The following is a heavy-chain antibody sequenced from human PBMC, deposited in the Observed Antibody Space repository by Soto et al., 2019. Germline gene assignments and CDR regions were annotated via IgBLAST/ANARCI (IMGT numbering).Heavy chain of an antibody. CDR3: ALSSGSSLNWFDP. J-gene: IGHJ5*02. CDR1: GFTFSSYS. V-gene: IGHV3-21*01. CDR2: ISSSSSYI. D-gene: IGHD6-13*01. Sequence: GGSLSLSCAASGFTFSSYSMNWVRQAPGKGLEWVSSISSSSSYIYYADSVKGRFTISRDNAKNSLYLQMNSLRAEDTAVYYCALSSGSSLNWFDPWGQGTLVTVSS.